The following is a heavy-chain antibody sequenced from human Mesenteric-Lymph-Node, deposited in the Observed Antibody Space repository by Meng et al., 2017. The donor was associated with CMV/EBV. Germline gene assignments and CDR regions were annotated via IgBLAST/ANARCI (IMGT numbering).Heavy chain of an antibody. D-gene: IGHD3-3*01. Sequence: SGFNFSSYAMSWVRQAPGKGLEWVSAISASGGSTYYADSVKGRFTISRDNSKNTLFLQMNSLRVEDTAVYYCAKDFNAAEWLSAFDYWGQGTLVTVSS. V-gene: IGHV3-23*01. CDR3: AKDFNAAEWLSAFDY. CDR1: GFNFSSYA. CDR2: ISASGGST. J-gene: IGHJ4*02.